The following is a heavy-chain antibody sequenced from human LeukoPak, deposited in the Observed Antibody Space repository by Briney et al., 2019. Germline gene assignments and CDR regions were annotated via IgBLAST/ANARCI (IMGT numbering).Heavy chain of an antibody. CDR2: IYHSGST. D-gene: IGHD4-23*01. CDR3: ARGGGNGGGWVGHFYYMDV. Sequence: SETLSLTCAVSGYSISSGYYWAWIRQPPGKGLEWIGSIYHSGSTYYNPSLKSRVAMSVDTSKNQCSLKLKSVTAADTAEYYCARGGGNGGGWVGHFYYMDVWGKGTTVTVSS. J-gene: IGHJ6*03. CDR1: GYSISSGYY. V-gene: IGHV4-38-2*01.